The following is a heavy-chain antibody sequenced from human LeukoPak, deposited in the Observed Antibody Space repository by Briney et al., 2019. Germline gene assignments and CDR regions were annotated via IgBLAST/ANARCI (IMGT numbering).Heavy chain of an antibody. CDR2: ISGSSSDI. CDR3: ARDRYFDWLSLDS. J-gene: IGHJ4*02. Sequence: PGGSLRLSCAASGFTFSSYAMSWVRQAPGKGLEWVSSISGSSSDIYYADSVKGRFTISRDNAKNSLYLQMNSLRAEDTAVYYCARDRYFDWLSLDSWGQGTLVTVSS. CDR1: GFTFSSYA. D-gene: IGHD3-9*01. V-gene: IGHV3-21*01.